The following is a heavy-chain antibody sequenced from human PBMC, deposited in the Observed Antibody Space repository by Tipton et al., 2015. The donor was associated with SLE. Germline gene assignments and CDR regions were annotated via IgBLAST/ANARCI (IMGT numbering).Heavy chain of an antibody. J-gene: IGHJ4*02. D-gene: IGHD2-8*01. CDR2: IYYSGGT. CDR3: ARPNCTNGVCYTAGFDY. CDR1: GGSISSSSYY. Sequence: LTCTVSGGSISSSSYYWGWIRQPPGKGLEWIGSIYYSGGTYYNPSLKSRVTISVDTSKNQFSLKLSSVTAADTAVYYCARPNCTNGVCYTAGFDYWGQGTLVTVSS. V-gene: IGHV4-39*07.